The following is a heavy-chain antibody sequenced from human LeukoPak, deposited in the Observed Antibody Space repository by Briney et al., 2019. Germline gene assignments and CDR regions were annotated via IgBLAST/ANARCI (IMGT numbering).Heavy chain of an antibody. CDR1: GYTFTSYY. CDR2: INPHSGDT. V-gene: IGHV1-2*07. D-gene: IGHD5-18*01. Sequence: ASVKVSCKASGYTFTSYYIHWVRQAPGQGLEWMGWINPHSGDTNYAHKFQGRVTMTRDTSISIAYMELSSLKSDGTAVYYCAREGGSSYGYAYHWGQGTLVTVSS. CDR3: AREGGSSYGYAYH. J-gene: IGHJ5*02.